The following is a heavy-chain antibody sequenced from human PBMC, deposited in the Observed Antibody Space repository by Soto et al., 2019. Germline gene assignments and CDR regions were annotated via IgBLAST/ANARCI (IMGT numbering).Heavy chain of an antibody. CDR1: GGSISSGDYY. V-gene: IGHV4-30-4*01. D-gene: IGHD3-22*01. CDR3: AREGKVITEPLNFDY. J-gene: IGHJ4*02. CDR2: IYYSGST. Sequence: SETLSLTCTVSGGSISSGDYYWSWIRQPPGKGLEWIGYIYYSGSTYYNQSLKSRVTISVDTSKNQFSLKLSSVTAAYTALYYCAREGKVITEPLNFDYWGQGTLVTVSS.